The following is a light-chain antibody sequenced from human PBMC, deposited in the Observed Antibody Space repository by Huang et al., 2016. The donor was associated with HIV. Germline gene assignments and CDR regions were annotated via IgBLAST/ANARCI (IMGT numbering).Light chain of an antibody. CDR2: DAS. J-gene: IGKJ4*01. Sequence: EIEMTQSPATLSVSPGERATLSCRASHSVDSDLAWYQQKPDQAPRLLIYDASTRATGISAKFNGTGSGTEFSLSITNLQSEDFAVYYCQQYNDWPPLTFGGGTKVEI. CDR3: QQYNDWPPLT. V-gene: IGKV3-15*01. CDR1: HSVDSD.